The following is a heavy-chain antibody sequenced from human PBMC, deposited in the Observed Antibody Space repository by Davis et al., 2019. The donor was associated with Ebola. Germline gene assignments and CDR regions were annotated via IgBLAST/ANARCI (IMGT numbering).Heavy chain of an antibody. CDR1: AFTFSSYG. V-gene: IGHV3-64D*06. D-gene: IGHD4-17*01. CDR3: AKDWDHYGPQY. J-gene: IGHJ4*02. Sequence: GGSLRLSCAASAFTFSSYGMHWVRQTPGKHLEYVSSISSTGSTTYYADSVKGRFTISRDNSKNTLYLQMGSLRAEDTAVYHCAKDWDHYGPQYWGQGTLVTVSS. CDR2: ISSTGSTT.